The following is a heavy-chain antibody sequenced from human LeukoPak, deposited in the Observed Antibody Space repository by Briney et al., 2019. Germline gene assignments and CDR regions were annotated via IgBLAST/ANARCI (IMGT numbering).Heavy chain of an antibody. D-gene: IGHD1-26*01. J-gene: IGHJ3*02. CDR2: IRSKAYGGTT. V-gene: IGHV3-49*03. CDR3: TRLVVGASAFDI. Sequence: GRSLRLSCTASGFTFGDYAMSWFRQAPGKGLEWGGFIRSKAYGGTTEYAASVKGRFTISRDDSKSIAYLQMNSLKTEDTAVYYCTRLVVGASAFDIWGQGTMVTVSS. CDR1: GFTFGDYA.